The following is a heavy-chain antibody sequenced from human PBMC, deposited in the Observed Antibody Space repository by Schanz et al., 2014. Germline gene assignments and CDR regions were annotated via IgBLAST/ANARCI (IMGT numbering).Heavy chain of an antibody. V-gene: IGHV3-30*04. J-gene: IGHJ4*02. D-gene: IGHD2-2*01. Sequence: QVQVVQSGGGLVKPGGSLRLSCAASGFVFSSYALHWVRQAPGKGLEWVAFVPFDGSQKFYADSVKGRFTISRDNSKNTVYLQMNSLRPGDTAVYYCARESSNDIVLVPGAVFDHWGQGILVTVSS. CDR3: ARESSNDIVLVPGAVFDH. CDR1: GFVFSSYA. CDR2: VPFDGSQK.